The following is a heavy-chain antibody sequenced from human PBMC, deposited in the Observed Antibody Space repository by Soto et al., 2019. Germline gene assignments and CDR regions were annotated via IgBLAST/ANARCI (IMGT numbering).Heavy chain of an antibody. D-gene: IGHD6-6*01. J-gene: IGHJ4*02. Sequence: QVHLVQSGAEVKKPGASVKVSCKGSGYTFTSYGITWVRQAPGQGLEWMGWISAQNGNTDYAQKLQGRVTVTRDTSMSTAYMELRSLRSDDTAVYYCARGRDGDYWGQGALVTVSS. CDR3: ARGRDGDY. V-gene: IGHV1-18*01. CDR2: ISAQNGNT. CDR1: GYTFTSYG.